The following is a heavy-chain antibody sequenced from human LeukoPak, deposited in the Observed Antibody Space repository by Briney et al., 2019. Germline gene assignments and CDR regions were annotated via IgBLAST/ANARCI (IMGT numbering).Heavy chain of an antibody. CDR2: ITANKGNT. CDR3: ARDVPYYDFWSGYPDYYYYMDV. CDR1: GYTFTIYD. D-gene: IGHD3-3*01. Sequence: SVELSCNVYGYTFTIYDIRWVPHAPEQGREWRGLITANKGNTNYAEKLPSRVTMTTDTSTSTAYMEMRSLRSDDTAVYYWARDVPYYDFWSGYPDYYYYMDVWGKGTTVTVSS. J-gene: IGHJ6*03. V-gene: IGHV1-18*01.